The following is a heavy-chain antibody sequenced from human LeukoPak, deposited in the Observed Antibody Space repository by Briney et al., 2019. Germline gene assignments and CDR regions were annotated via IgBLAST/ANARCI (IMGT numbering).Heavy chain of an antibody. Sequence: SVKVSCKASGGTFSSYAISWVRQAPGQGLEWMGGIIPIFGTANYAQKFRGRVTITADESTSTAYMELSSLRSEDTAVYYCASQITSGYDEHYFDYWGQGTLVTVSS. D-gene: IGHD5-12*01. CDR1: GGTFSSYA. V-gene: IGHV1-69*13. J-gene: IGHJ4*02. CDR3: ASQITSGYDEHYFDY. CDR2: IIPIFGTA.